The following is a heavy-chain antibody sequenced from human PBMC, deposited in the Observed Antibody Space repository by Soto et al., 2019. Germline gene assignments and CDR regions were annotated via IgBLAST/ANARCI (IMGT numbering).Heavy chain of an antibody. J-gene: IGHJ4*02. CDR1: GGSISGYS. CDR3: AGGRENVDS. Sequence: QVQLQESGPGLVKPSETLSLTCTVSGGSISGYSWSWIRQPPGKGLEWIGYIYYSGSTNYNPSIKSRVTISVDTSKNQFSLKLSSVTAADTAVYYGAGGRENVDSWGQGTLVTVSS. V-gene: IGHV4-59*01. CDR2: IYYSGST.